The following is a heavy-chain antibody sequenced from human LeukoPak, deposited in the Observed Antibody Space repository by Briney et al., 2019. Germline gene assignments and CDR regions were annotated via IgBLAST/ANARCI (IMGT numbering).Heavy chain of an antibody. CDR3: ARDQQSGRTYYYGSGSFY. Sequence: ASVKVSCKASGYTFPSYAISWVRQAPGQGLEWMGWISAYNGNTNYAQKLQGTVTMTTDTSTSTAYMELRSLRSDDTAVYYCARDQQSGRTYYYGSGSFYWGQGTLVTVSS. V-gene: IGHV1-18*01. CDR2: ISAYNGNT. D-gene: IGHD3-10*01. CDR1: GYTFPSYA. J-gene: IGHJ4*02.